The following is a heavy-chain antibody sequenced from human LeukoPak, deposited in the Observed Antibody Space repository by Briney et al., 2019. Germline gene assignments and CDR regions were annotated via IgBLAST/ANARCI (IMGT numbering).Heavy chain of an antibody. D-gene: IGHD4-23*01. Sequence: SETLSLTCTVSGGSISSGDYYWSWIRQPPGKGLEWIGYIYYSGSTYYNPSLKSRVTISVDTSKNQFSLKLSSVTAADTAVYYCATSSLPDYGGNSRYYGMDVWGQGTTVTVSS. J-gene: IGHJ6*02. CDR1: GGSISSGDYY. CDR3: ATSSLPDYGGNSRYYGMDV. V-gene: IGHV4-30-4*01. CDR2: IYYSGST.